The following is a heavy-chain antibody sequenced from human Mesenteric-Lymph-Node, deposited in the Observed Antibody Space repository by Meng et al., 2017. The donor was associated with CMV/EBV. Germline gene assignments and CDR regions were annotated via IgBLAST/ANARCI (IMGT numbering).Heavy chain of an antibody. D-gene: IGHD3-22*01. V-gene: IGHV4-4*02. J-gene: IGHJ5*02. Sequence: GSLRLSCAVSGGSISSSNWWWWVRQPPGKGLEWIRNIYNSGNTYYHPSLKSRVTISVDTSKNQFSLRLNSVTAADTAVYYCAKYGSPYSFDPWGQGALVTVSS. CDR2: IYNSGNT. CDR3: AKYGSPYSFDP. CDR1: GGSISSSNW.